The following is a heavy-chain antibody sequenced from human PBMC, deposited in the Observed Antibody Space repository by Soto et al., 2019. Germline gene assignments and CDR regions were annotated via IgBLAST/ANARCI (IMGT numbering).Heavy chain of an antibody. CDR2: IYHSGST. V-gene: IGHV4-4*02. CDR3: ATNSYYSLGV. CDR1: SGSISSAHW. J-gene: IGHJ6*02. Sequence: QVQLQESDPGLVKPSGTLSLTCAVSSGSISSAHWWNWVRQPPGKGLEWIGEIYHSGSTNYNPSLKSRVTVSVDKSMNQFSLKLTSVTAADTAVYYCATNSYYSLGVWGQGTTVTVSS.